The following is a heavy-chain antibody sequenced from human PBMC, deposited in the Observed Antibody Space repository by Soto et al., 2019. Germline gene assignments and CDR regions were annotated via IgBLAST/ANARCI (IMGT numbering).Heavy chain of an antibody. D-gene: IGHD2-21*02. CDR2: IYYTGST. V-gene: IGHV4-30-4*01. CDR3: ARVPAGGNSDYFDS. Sequence: QPPGKGLEWIGYIYYTGSTYYHPSLKSRVTMSVDTSKNQFSLRLSSVTAADTAVYYCARVPAGGNSDYFDSWGQGTLVTVSS. J-gene: IGHJ4*02.